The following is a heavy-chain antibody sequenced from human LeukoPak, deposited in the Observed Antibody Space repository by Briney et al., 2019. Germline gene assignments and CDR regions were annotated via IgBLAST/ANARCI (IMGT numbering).Heavy chain of an antibody. D-gene: IGHD2-8*02. J-gene: IGHJ4*02. Sequence: GGSLRLSCAASGFTFSSYAMSWVRQAPGKGLGWVSGLSDSGRSTYDADSVKGRFFISRDNSQNTVFLQMNSLRAEDTAVYYCAKRGPCTGATCSNYFHYWGQGTLVTVSS. CDR1: GFTFSSYA. CDR2: LSDSGRST. CDR3: AKRGPCTGATCSNYFHY. V-gene: IGHV3-23*01.